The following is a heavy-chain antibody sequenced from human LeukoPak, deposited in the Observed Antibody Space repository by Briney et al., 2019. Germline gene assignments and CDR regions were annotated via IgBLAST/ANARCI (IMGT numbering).Heavy chain of an antibody. V-gene: IGHV4-34*01. CDR1: AGSFSGYY. CDR3: ASAIVATRNLDY. CDR2: INHSGST. D-gene: IGHD5-12*01. J-gene: IGHJ4*02. Sequence: SETLSLTCAVYAGSFSGYYWSWIRQPPGKGLEWIGEINHSGSTNYNPSLKSRVTISVDTSKNQFSLKLSSVTAADTAVNYCASAIVATRNLDYWGQGTLVTVSS.